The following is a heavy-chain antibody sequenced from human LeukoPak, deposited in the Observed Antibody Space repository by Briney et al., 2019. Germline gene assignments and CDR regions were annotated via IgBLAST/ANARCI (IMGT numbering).Heavy chain of an antibody. J-gene: IGHJ4*02. CDR3: ASSLGYDFWSGYSVYYFDY. Sequence: SVKVSCKASGGTFSSYAISWVRQAPGQGLEWMGGIIPIFGTANYAQRFQGRVTITTDESTSTAYMELSSLRSEDTAVYYCASSLGYDFWSGYSVYYFDYWGQGTLVTVSS. CDR1: GGTFSSYA. CDR2: IIPIFGTA. V-gene: IGHV1-69*05. D-gene: IGHD3-3*01.